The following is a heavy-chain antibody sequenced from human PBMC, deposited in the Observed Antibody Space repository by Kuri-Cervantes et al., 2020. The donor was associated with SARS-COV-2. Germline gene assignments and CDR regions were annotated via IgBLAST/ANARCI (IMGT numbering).Heavy chain of an antibody. V-gene: IGHV3-7*01. D-gene: IGHD6-13*01. CDR2: IKQDGSEK. CDR1: GFTFTNYW. J-gene: IGHJ4*02. Sequence: GESLKISCAASGFTFTNYWMSWVRQTPGKGLEWVANIKQDGSEKYCVDSVKGQFTISRDNAKNSLYLQMNSLRAEDTAVYYCAKAPGIYSSSWYELDYWGQGTLVTVSS. CDR3: AKAPGIYSSSWYELDY.